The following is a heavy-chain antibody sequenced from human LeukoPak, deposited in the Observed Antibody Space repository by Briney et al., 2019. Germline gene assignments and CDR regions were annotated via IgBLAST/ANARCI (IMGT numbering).Heavy chain of an antibody. CDR3: ARDGCRGDCYSDY. CDR2: ISSSGSTI. J-gene: IGHJ4*02. V-gene: IGHV3-48*03. Sequence: PGGSLRLSCAASGFTFRSYWMTWVRQAPGKGLEWVSYISSSGSTIYYADSVKGRFTISRDNAKNSLYLQMNSLRAEDTAVYYCARDGCRGDCYSDYWGQGTLVTVSS. CDR1: GFTFRSYW. D-gene: IGHD2-21*02.